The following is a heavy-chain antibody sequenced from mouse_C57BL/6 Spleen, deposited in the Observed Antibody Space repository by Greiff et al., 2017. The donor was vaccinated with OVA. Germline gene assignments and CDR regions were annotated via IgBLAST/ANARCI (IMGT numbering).Heavy chain of an antibody. CDR2: INYDGSST. V-gene: IGHV5-16*01. Sequence: EVKLMESEGGLVQPGRSMKLSCTASGFTFSDYYMAWVRQVPDKGLEWVANINYDGSSTYYLDSLKSRFILSRDNAKNILYLQRSSLKSEDTASYYCARDEVCYFYFDYWGQGTTLTVSS. CDR3: ARDEVCYFYFDY. CDR1: GFTFSDYY. J-gene: IGHJ2*01. D-gene: IGHD1-1*01.